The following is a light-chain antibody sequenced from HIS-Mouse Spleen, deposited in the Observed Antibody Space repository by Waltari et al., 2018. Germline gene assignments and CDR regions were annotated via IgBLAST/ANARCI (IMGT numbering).Light chain of an antibody. J-gene: IGLJ2*01. Sequence: QSALTQPASVSGSPGQSITISCPGPSSDVGGSNYVSWYQQHPGKAPKLMIYEVSNRPSGVSNRFSGSKSGNTASLTISGLQAEDEADYYCSSYTSSSFNVVFGGGTKLTVL. V-gene: IGLV2-14*03. CDR2: EVS. CDR1: SSDVGGSNY. CDR3: SSYTSSSFNVV.